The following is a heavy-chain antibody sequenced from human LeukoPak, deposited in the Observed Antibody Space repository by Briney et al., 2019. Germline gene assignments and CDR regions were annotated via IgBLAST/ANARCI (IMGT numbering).Heavy chain of an antibody. CDR2: IIPIFGTA. CDR3: SRHQHPYYYYYMDV. V-gene: IGHV1-69*06. Sequence: ASVKVSCKASGGTFSSYAISWVRQAPGQGLEWMGGIIPIFGTANYAQKFQGRVTITADKSTSTAYMGLSSLRSEDTAVYDVSRHQHPYYYYYMDVWGKGTTVTVSS. CDR1: GGTFSSYA. D-gene: IGHD2-2*01. J-gene: IGHJ6*03.